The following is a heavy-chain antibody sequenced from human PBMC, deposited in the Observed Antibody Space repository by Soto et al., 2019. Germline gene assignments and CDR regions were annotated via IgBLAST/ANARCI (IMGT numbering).Heavy chain of an antibody. V-gene: IGHV3-23*01. CDR2: ISGSGGST. Sequence: GGSLRLSCAASGFTFSSYAMTWVRQAPGKGLEWVSAISGSGGSTYYADSVKGRFTISRDSSKNTLYLQMNSLRAEDTAVYYCAKSHDFWSGYYNENYFDYWGQGTLVTVSS. CDR3: AKSHDFWSGYYNENYFDY. J-gene: IGHJ4*02. CDR1: GFTFSSYA. D-gene: IGHD3-3*01.